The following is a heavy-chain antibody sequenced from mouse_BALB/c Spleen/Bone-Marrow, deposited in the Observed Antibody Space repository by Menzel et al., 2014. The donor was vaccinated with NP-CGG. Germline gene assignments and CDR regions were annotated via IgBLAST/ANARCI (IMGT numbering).Heavy chain of an antibody. CDR3: GRSYGYDDWFAY. V-gene: IGHV1-37*01. CDR2: INPYNGDT. J-gene: IGHJ3*01. CDR1: GYSFTGYF. D-gene: IGHD2-2*01. Sequence: EVKLMESGPELVKPGASGKISCKASGYSFTGYFMNWVKQSHGKSLEWIGRINPYNGDTFYNQKFKGKATLTVDKSSSTAHMELLSLTSEDSAVYYCGRSYGYDDWFAYWGQGTLVTVSA.